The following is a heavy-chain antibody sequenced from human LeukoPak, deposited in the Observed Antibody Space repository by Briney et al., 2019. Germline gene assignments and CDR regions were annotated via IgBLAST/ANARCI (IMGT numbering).Heavy chain of an antibody. CDR2: TYYRSKWYN. Sequence: SQTLSLTCAISGDSVSSNSAAWNWIRQSPSRGLEWLGRTYYRSKWYNDYAVSVKSRITINPDTSKNQFSLQLNSVTPEDTAVYYCARSYSSSWYFYHIYFDYWGQGTLVTVSS. CDR1: GDSVSSNSAA. D-gene: IGHD6-13*01. CDR3: ARSYSSSWYFYHIYFDY. V-gene: IGHV6-1*01. J-gene: IGHJ4*02.